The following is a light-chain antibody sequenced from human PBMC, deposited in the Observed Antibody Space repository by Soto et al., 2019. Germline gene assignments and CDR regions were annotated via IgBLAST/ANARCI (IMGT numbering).Light chain of an antibody. V-gene: IGLV2-23*01. CDR2: EAT. CDR1: STDPATYNL. J-gene: IGLJ2*01. CDR3: CSRL. Sequence: QSALTQPASVSGSPGQSITISCTGTSTDPATYNLVSWYQQHPGKAPQLIIYEATKRPSGVPTRFSGSQSGNTASLTISGLQAEDEADYYCCSRLFGGGTKLTVL.